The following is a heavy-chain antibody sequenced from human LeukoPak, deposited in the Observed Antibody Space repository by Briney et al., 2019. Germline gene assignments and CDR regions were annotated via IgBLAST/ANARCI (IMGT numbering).Heavy chain of an antibody. V-gene: IGHV4-34*01. Sequence: LRLSCAASGFTFSDYYMSWIRQPPGKGLEWIGEINHSGSTNYNPSLKSRVTISADTPKNQFSLKLSSVTAADTAVYYCARAPYYYDSRSLTFDYWGQGTLVTVSS. CDR2: INHSGST. J-gene: IGHJ4*02. CDR1: GFTFSDYY. D-gene: IGHD3-22*01. CDR3: ARAPYYYDSRSLTFDY.